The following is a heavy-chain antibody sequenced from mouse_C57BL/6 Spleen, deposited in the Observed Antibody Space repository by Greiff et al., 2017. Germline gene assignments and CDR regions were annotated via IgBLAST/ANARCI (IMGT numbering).Heavy chain of an antibody. D-gene: IGHD1-1*01. CDR1: GFSLTSYG. J-gene: IGHJ1*03. Sequence: QVQLQQSGPGLVQPSQSLSITCTVSGFSLTSYGVHWVRQSPGKGLEWLGVIWRGGSTDYNAAFMSRLGITKDNSKSQVFFKMNSLQADDTAIYDCAKGILLREGYFDVWGTGTTVTVSS. V-gene: IGHV2-5*01. CDR2: IWRGGST. CDR3: AKGILLREGYFDV.